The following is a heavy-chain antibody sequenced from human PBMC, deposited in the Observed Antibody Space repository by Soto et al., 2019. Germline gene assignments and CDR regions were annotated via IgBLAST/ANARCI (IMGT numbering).Heavy chain of an antibody. V-gene: IGHV4-34*01. CDR2: INHSGST. CDR3: ASYYYYYGMDV. J-gene: IGHJ6*02. CDR1: GGSFSGYY. Sequence: NPSETLSLTCAVYGGSFSGYYWSWIRQPPGKGLEWVGEINHSGSTNYNPSLKSRVTISVDTSKNQFSLKLSSVTAADTAVYYCASYYYYYGMDVWGQGTTVTVSS.